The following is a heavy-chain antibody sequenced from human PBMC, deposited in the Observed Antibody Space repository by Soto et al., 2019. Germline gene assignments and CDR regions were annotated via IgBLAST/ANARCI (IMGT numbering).Heavy chain of an antibody. V-gene: IGHV4-30-2*01. CDR3: ARGNDYGGAPFDY. CDR2: IYTSGST. Sequence: SETLSLTCAVSEGSFSTGDYSWNWIRQPPGKGLEWIGYIYTSGSTYYSSSLKSRVTISVNRSKNQFSLQLTSVTAADTAVYYCARGNDYGGAPFDYWGQGLLVTVSS. CDR1: EGSFSTGDYS. J-gene: IGHJ4*02. D-gene: IGHD4-17*01.